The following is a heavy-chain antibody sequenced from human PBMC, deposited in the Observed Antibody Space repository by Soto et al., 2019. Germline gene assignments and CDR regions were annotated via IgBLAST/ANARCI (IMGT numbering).Heavy chain of an antibody. Sequence: SETLSLTCTVSGGSISSYYWSWIRQPPGKGLEWIGYIHYSGSTNYNPSLMSRVTISVDSSKNQFSLKLSSVTAADTAVYYCARDQNGSPHFDYWGQGALVTVSS. D-gene: IGHD1-26*01. V-gene: IGHV4-59*01. CDR3: ARDQNGSPHFDY. CDR2: IHYSGST. CDR1: GGSISSYY. J-gene: IGHJ4*02.